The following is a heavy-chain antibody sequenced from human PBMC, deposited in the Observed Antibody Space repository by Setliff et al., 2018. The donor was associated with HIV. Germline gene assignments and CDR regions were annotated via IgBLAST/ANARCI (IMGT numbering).Heavy chain of an antibody. CDR1: GGSTISSGSYY. CDR3: ARGSGWPTYFDS. V-gene: IGHV4-61*02. CDR2: IYTSGST. D-gene: IGHD6-19*01. J-gene: IGHJ4*02. Sequence: SETLSLTCIVSGGSTISSGSYYWSWIRQPAGKGLEWIGRIYTSGSTNFSPSLKSRVTISVDTSKNQFSLKLRSVTAADTAVYYCARGSGWPTYFDSWGRGTLVTVSS.